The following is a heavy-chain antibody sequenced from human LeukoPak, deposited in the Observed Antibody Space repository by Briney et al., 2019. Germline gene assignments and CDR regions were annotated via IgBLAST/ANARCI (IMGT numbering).Heavy chain of an antibody. Sequence: SETLSLTCTVSGGSISGYWCSWIRQPPGKGLEWIGYIYYSGTTNYNPSLNSRVTMSVDTSKSQFSLQLSSVTAADTAVYYCARGDTRGNDIWSQGTMVTVSS. D-gene: IGHD1-26*01. J-gene: IGHJ3*02. CDR1: GGSISGYW. V-gene: IGHV4-59*01. CDR2: IYYSGTT. CDR3: ARGDTRGNDI.